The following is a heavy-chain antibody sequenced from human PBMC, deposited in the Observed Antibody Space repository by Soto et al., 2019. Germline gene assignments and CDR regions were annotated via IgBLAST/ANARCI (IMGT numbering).Heavy chain of an antibody. V-gene: IGHV1-69*13. CDR2: IIPIFGTA. CDR3: ARAYCGGDCYSVYYSYGMGV. D-gene: IGHD2-21*02. Sequence: GASVKVSCKASGGTFSSYAISWVRQAPGQGLEWMGGIIPIFGTANNAQKFQGRVTITADESTSTAYMELSSLRFEDTAVYYCARAYCGGDCYSVYYSYGMGVWGQGTTVTVSS. J-gene: IGHJ6*02. CDR1: GGTFSSYA.